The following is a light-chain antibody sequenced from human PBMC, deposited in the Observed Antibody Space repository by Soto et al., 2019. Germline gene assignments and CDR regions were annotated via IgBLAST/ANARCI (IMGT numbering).Light chain of an antibody. CDR3: QQYNNWPLA. V-gene: IGKV3-15*01. CDR1: QSIASN. CDR2: GAF. Sequence: EVVMTQSPATLPVSPGERATLSCRASQSIASNLAWYQQMPGQAPRLLIYGAFIRATGTPGRFSGSGSGTEFTLTISSLQSEDFAVYYCQQYNNWPLAFGQGTKLEIK. J-gene: IGKJ2*01.